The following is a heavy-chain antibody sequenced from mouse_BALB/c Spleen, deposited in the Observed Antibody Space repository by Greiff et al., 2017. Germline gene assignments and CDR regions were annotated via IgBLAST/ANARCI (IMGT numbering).Heavy chain of an antibody. V-gene: IGHV5-17*02. CDR3: ARDYGYFDV. Sequence: DVMLVESGGGLVQPGGSRKLSCAASGFTFSSFGMHWVRQAPEKGLEWVAYISSGSSTVYYADTVKGRFTISRDNPKNTLFLQMTSLRSEDTAMYYCARDYGYFDVWGAGTTVTVSS. D-gene: IGHD1-1*02. J-gene: IGHJ1*01. CDR1: GFTFSSFG. CDR2: ISSGSSTV.